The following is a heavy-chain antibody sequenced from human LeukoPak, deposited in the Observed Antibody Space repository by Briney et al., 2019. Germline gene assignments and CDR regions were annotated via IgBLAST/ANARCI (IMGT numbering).Heavy chain of an antibody. Sequence: WASVTVSCKASGYTFNGYYIHWVRQAPGQGLEWMGWINPNSGGTYYAQKFQGRVTMTRDTSISSAYMELSSLTSDDTAVYYCARVWPCSNGVCPDVFEYWGQGTLVTVSS. CDR2: INPNSGGT. CDR3: ARVWPCSNGVCPDVFEY. V-gene: IGHV1-2*02. CDR1: GYTFNGYY. D-gene: IGHD2-8*01. J-gene: IGHJ4*02.